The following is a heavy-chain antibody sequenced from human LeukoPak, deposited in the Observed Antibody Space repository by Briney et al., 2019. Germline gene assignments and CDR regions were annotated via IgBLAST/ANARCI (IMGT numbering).Heavy chain of an antibody. Sequence: SETLSLTCTVSGGSISSYYWSWIRQPPGKGLEWIGYIYYSGSTNYDPSLKSRVTISVDTSKNQFSLKLSSVTAADTAVYYCVRVMLGTPNWFDPWGQGTLVTVSS. CDR2: IYYSGST. J-gene: IGHJ5*02. CDR1: GGSISSYY. D-gene: IGHD3-10*02. CDR3: VRVMLGTPNWFDP. V-gene: IGHV4-59*01.